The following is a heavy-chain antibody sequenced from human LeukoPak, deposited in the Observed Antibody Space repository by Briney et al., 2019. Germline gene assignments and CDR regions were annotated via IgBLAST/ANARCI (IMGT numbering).Heavy chain of an antibody. CDR2: IYPGDSDT. CDR3: ARQVAVDGDYYYGMDV. CDR1: GYSFTSYW. V-gene: IGHV5-51*01. D-gene: IGHD6-19*01. J-gene: IGHJ6*02. Sequence: GSLEISCKGSGYSFTSYWIGWVRQLPGKGLEWMGIIYPGDSDTRYSPSFQGQVTISADKSISTAYLQWSSLKASDTAMYYCARQVAVDGDYYYGMDVWGQGTTVTVSS.